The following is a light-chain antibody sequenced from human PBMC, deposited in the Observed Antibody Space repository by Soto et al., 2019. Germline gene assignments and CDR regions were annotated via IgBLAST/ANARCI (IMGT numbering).Light chain of an antibody. CDR2: EVS. V-gene: IGLV2-14*01. CDR1: SSDVGGYNF. CDR3: RSYTSSNTQI. Sequence: QSVLTQPASVSGSPGQSITISCTGTSSDVGGYNFVSWYQQYPGKAPKLMIYEVSNRPSGVSNRFSGSKSGNTASLTISGLQAEDEADYYCRSYTSSNTQILGGGTKVTVL. J-gene: IGLJ2*01.